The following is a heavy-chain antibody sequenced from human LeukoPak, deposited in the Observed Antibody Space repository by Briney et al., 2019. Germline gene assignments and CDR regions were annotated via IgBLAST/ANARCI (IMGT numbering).Heavy chain of an antibody. Sequence: GGSLRLSCAASGLTFSDYYMSWIRQAPGKGLEWVSYISSSGSTIYYADSVKGRFTISRDNAKNSLYLQMNSLRAEDTAVYYCAREGVRYFDWTGGMDVWGQGTTVTVSS. D-gene: IGHD3-9*01. CDR3: AREGVRYFDWTGGMDV. CDR1: GLTFSDYY. CDR2: ISSSGSTI. V-gene: IGHV3-11*01. J-gene: IGHJ6*02.